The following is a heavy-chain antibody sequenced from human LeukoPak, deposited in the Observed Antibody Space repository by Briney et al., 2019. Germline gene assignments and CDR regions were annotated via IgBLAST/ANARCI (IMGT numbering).Heavy chain of an antibody. J-gene: IGHJ4*02. CDR1: GFAFSSYW. CDR2: IKQDGGEK. V-gene: IGHV3-7*01. Sequence: PGGSLRFSCVASGFAFSSYWMSWVRQAPGKGLEWVANIKQDGGEKYYVDSVKGRFTISRDNAKNSLFLQMNSLRVEDTAVYYCARLGGSYYTYWGQGTLVTVSS. CDR3: ARLGGSYYTY. D-gene: IGHD1-26*01.